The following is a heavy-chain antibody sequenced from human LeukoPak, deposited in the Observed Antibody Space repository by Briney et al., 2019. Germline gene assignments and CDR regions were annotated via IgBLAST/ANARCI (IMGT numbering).Heavy chain of an antibody. CDR2: IWYVGSNK. Sequence: PGGSLRLSCAASGLTFSSYGMHGVRQAPGKGLEWVAVIWYVGSNKYYADSLNGRFTISRDNSKNTRYLQMNSLRAEDTAVYYCARDAVAQFDYGGQGTLVTVSS. CDR1: GLTFSSYG. J-gene: IGHJ4*02. V-gene: IGHV3-33*01. D-gene: IGHD6-19*01. CDR3: ARDAVAQFDY.